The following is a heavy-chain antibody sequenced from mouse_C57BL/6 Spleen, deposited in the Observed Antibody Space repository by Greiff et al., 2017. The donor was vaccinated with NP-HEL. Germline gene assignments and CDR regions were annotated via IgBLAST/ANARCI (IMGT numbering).Heavy chain of an antibody. D-gene: IGHD1-3*01. CDR2: FNTESGGT. CDR1: GYTFTEYT. V-gene: IGHV1-62-2*01. Sequence: QVQLQQSGAELVKPGASVKLSCKASGYTFTEYTMHWVKQRPGQGLEWIGWFNTESGGTMYNQKFKDTATLTVDKSYSTVYMELSSLTSEDSAVYFCASAEGSGDWYFAVWGTGTTVTVSS. J-gene: IGHJ1*03. CDR3: ASAEGSGDWYFAV.